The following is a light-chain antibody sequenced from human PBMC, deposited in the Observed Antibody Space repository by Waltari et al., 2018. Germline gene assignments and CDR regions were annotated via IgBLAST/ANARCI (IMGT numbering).Light chain of an antibody. J-gene: IGKJ2*01. Sequence: DIQMTQSPSSLSASVGDRVTITCQESQDISNYLNCYQQKPGKAPKLLIYDASNLETGVPSRFSGSGYGTDFTFTISSLQPEDIATYYCQQYDNLPYTFGQWTKLEIK. CDR1: QDISNY. V-gene: IGKV1-33*01. CDR2: DAS. CDR3: QQYDNLPYT.